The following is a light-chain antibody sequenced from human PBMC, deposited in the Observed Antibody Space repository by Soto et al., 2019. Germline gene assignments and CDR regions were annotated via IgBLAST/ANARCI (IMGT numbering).Light chain of an antibody. V-gene: IGKV3-20*01. CDR1: QTVSSSY. CDR2: GAS. J-gene: IGKJ1*01. Sequence: EIGLTQSPGTLSLSPGERATLSCRASQTVSSSYLAWYQHKPGQAPRLLIYGASTRATGIPDRFSGSGSGTDFTLTISRLEPEDFAVYYCQQYGSSAWTFGQGTKMEIK. CDR3: QQYGSSAWT.